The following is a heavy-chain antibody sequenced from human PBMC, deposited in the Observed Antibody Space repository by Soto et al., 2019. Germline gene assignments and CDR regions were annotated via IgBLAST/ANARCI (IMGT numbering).Heavy chain of an antibody. CDR3: ARYDYVWGSYPGLFDY. CDR1: GGSISSGGYY. J-gene: IGHJ4*02. Sequence: QVQLQESGPGLVKPSQTLSLTCTVSGGSISSGGYYWSWIRQHPGKGLEWIGYIYYSGSTYYNPSLKSRVTISVDTSKNQFSLKLSSVTAADTAVYYCARYDYVWGSYPGLFDYWGQGTLVTVSS. CDR2: IYYSGST. V-gene: IGHV4-31*03. D-gene: IGHD3-16*02.